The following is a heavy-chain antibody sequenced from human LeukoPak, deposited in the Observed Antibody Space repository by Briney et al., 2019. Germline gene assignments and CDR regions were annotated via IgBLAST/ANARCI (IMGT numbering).Heavy chain of an antibody. Sequence: SETLSLTCTVSGGSISSYYWSWIRQPPGKGLEWIAYIYYSGSTNYNHSLKSRVTISVDTSKNQFSLQLSSVTAADTALYYCARGGGLTGAGPYAFDIWGQGTMVTVSS. V-gene: IGHV4-59*01. J-gene: IGHJ3*02. CDR3: ARGGGLTGAGPYAFDI. CDR2: IYYSGST. CDR1: GGSISSYY. D-gene: IGHD3-9*01.